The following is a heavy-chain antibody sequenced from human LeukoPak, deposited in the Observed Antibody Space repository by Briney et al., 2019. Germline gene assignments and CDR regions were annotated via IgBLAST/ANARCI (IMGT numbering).Heavy chain of an antibody. CDR1: GFTFSSYG. CDR3: AKEIEGSDAFDI. D-gene: IGHD2/OR15-2a*01. Sequence: PGGSLRLSCAASGFTFSSYGMHWVRQAPGKGLEWVAVISYDGSNKYYADSVKGRFTISRDNSKNTLYLQMNSLRAEDMAVYYCAKEIEGSDAFDIWGRGTMVIVSS. J-gene: IGHJ3*02. V-gene: IGHV3-30*18. CDR2: ISYDGSNK.